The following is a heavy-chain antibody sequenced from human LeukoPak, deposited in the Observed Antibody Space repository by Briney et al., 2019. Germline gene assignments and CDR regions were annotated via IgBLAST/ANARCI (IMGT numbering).Heavy chain of an antibody. D-gene: IGHD3-9*01. CDR3: ARTHFDSLGWFDP. CDR2: INYSGLT. Sequence: SETLSLTCTVSGGSMRSSNFYWGWIRQPPGKGLEWIGNINYSGLTYYNPSVKSRVTLSVDVSKNRFSLHLTSVTAADTALYFCARTHFDSLGWFDPWGQGTLVTVSS. CDR1: GGSMRSSNFY. V-gene: IGHV4-39*07. J-gene: IGHJ5*02.